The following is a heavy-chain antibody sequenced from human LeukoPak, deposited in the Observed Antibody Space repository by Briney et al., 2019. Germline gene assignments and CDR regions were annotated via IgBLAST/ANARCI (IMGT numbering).Heavy chain of an antibody. CDR2: ISAYNGNT. V-gene: IGHV1-18*01. J-gene: IGHJ4*02. CDR3: AIVSASLDY. D-gene: IGHD6-19*01. Sequence: ASVKVSCKASGYTFTSYGFRWVRQAPGQGLEWMGWISAYNGNTNYAQKLQGRVSMTTDTSTSTAYMELRSLRSDDTAVYYCAIVSASLDYWGQGTLVTVSS. CDR1: GYTFTSYG.